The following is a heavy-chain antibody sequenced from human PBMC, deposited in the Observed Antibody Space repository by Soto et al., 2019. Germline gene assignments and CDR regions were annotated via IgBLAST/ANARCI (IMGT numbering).Heavy chain of an antibody. D-gene: IGHD2-2*01. CDR2: IYYSGST. Sequence: QVQLQESGPGLVKPSQTLSLTCTVSGGSISSGGYYWSWIRQHPGKGLEWIGYIYYSGSTYYNPSLETRVTISVDTSKNQFSLKLSSVTAADTAVYYCARVAPAAYYGMDVWGQGTTVTVSS. CDR3: ARVAPAAYYGMDV. CDR1: GGSISSGGYY. J-gene: IGHJ6*02. V-gene: IGHV4-31*03.